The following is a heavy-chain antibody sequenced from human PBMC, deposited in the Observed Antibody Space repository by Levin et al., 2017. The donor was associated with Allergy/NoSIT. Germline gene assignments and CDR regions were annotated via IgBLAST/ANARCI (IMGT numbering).Heavy chain of an antibody. D-gene: IGHD1/OR15-1a*01. Sequence: PSETLSLTCAVHGGSLSVYYWSWIRQSPGKGLEWIGEINHSGSTNENASLRSRVAISVDTSKNQFSLTLTSVTAPDTAVYFCARTFCNKTNCLGSWFDPWGQGTQVTVSS. V-gene: IGHV4-34*01. J-gene: IGHJ5*02. CDR2: INHSGST. CDR3: ARTFCNKTNCLGSWFDP. CDR1: GGSLSVYY.